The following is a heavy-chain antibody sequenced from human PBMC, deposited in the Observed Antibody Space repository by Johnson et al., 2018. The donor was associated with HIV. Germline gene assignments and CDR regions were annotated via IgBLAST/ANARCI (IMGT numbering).Heavy chain of an antibody. Sequence: QVQLVESGGGVVQPGRSLRLSCAASGFTFSSYAMHWVRQAPGKGLEWVAVISYDGSNEYFADSVKGRFTISRDNSKNTLYLQMNSLRAEDTAVYYCARGLLAGNDAFDIWGQGTMVTVSS. J-gene: IGHJ3*02. D-gene: IGHD6-13*01. CDR1: GFTFSSYA. V-gene: IGHV3-30*14. CDR2: ISYDGSNE. CDR3: ARGLLAGNDAFDI.